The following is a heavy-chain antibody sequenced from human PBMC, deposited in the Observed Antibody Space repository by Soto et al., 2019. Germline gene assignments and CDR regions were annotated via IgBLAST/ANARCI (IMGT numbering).Heavy chain of an antibody. D-gene: IGHD3-16*01. Sequence: ASVKVSCKASGYTFTSYDINWVRQATGQGLEWMGWMNPNSGNTGYAQKFQGRVTMTRNTSISTAYMELSSLRSEDTAVYYCARGPRAVRCLRNSYYYGMDVWGKGTAFTVTS. CDR3: ARGPRAVRCLRNSYYYGMDV. J-gene: IGHJ6*04. CDR1: GYTFTSYD. CDR2: MNPNSGNT. V-gene: IGHV1-8*01.